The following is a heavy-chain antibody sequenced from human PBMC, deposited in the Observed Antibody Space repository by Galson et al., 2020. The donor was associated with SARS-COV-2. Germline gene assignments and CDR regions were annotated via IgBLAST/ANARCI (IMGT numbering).Heavy chain of an antibody. CDR3: ARGGGMMSSGKYFDL. CDR2: IHYSGRS. D-gene: IGHD1-26*01. Sequence: SETLSLTCTVSTDSISNFLWTWIRQPPGKGLEWIGDIHYSGRSNYNPSLKSRVTMSLDTSMKHFSLKLRSVTVADTAVFYCARGGGMMSSGKYFDLWGRGTLVTVSS. J-gene: IGHJ2*01. V-gene: IGHV4-59*08. CDR1: TDSISNFL.